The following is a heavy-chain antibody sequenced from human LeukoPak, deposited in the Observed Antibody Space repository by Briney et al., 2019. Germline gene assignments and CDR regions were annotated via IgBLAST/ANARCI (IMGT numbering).Heavy chain of an antibody. J-gene: IGHJ4*02. D-gene: IGHD3-9*01. Sequence: PGGSLRLSCAASGFTVSSHYMNWVRQAPGKGLEWVSLISSGGSTDYADSVKGRFTISRDNSKNTLYLQMNSLRAEDTAVYYCAREGAGYFLDYWGQGTLVTVSS. CDR2: ISSGGST. CDR1: GFTVSSHY. CDR3: AREGAGYFLDY. V-gene: IGHV3-53*01.